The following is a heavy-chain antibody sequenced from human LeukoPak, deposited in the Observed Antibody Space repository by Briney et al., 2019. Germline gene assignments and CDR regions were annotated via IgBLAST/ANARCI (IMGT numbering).Heavy chain of an antibody. CDR3: AKRYSPDARYTDV. CDR1: GFTFSTYA. D-gene: IGHD1-1*01. Sequence: GGSLRLSCAASGFTFSTYAMSWVRQAPGKGLEWVSAISGSGGSTYYADSVKGRFTISRDNSKNTLYVQMNSLRAEDTAVYYCAKRYSPDARYTDVWGKGTTVTVSS. J-gene: IGHJ6*03. CDR2: ISGSGGST. V-gene: IGHV3-23*01.